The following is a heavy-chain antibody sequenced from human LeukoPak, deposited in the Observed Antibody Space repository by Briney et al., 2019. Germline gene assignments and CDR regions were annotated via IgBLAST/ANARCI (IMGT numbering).Heavy chain of an antibody. V-gene: IGHV4-59*01. J-gene: IGHJ5*01. Sequence: SETLTLTCAVSGGSMNSYYWSWIRQPPGKGLEWIGYVSYSGNTHYNASLRGRVTISVDTSKNHFSLRVNSLIAADTALYYCARGVVSATLFWFDTWGQGALVSVSS. CDR3: ARGVVSATLFWFDT. CDR1: GGSMNSYY. CDR2: VSYSGNT.